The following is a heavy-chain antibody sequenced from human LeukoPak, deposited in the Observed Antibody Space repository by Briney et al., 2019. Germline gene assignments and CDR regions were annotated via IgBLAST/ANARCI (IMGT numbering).Heavy chain of an antibody. CDR3: ARDYGEVGAAFDI. V-gene: IGHV1-18*01. J-gene: IGHJ3*02. CDR2: ISAYSGNT. Sequence: GASVKVSCKASGYTFTSYGISWVRQAPGQGLEWMGWISAYSGNTNYAQNLQGRVTMTTDTSTSTAYMELRSLTSDDAAVYYCARDYGEVGAAFDIWDQGTMVTVSS. D-gene: IGHD4-17*01. CDR1: GYTFTSYG.